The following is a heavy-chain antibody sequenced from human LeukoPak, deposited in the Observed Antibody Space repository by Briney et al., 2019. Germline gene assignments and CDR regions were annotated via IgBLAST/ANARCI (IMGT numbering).Heavy chain of an antibody. D-gene: IGHD3-16*01. J-gene: IGHJ4*02. CDR2: ISGSGGST. CDR3: ARDLGYEAFDY. CDR1: GFTFSSYA. Sequence: GGSLGLSCAASGFTFSSYAMNWVRQAPGRGLEWVSAISGSGGSTYFADSVKGRFAISRDNSKNTLYLQMNSLRAEDTAVYYCARDLGYEAFDYWGQGTLVTVSS. V-gene: IGHV3-23*01.